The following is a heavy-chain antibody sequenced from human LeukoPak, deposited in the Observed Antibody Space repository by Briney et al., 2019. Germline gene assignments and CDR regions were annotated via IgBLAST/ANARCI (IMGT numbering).Heavy chain of an antibody. Sequence: ASVKVSCKASGYTFIGYYIHWVRQAPGQGLEWMGRINPNNGGTNHAQKFQGRVTMTRDMSMSTAYMELSRLRSDDTAVYYCAGEDNSSGYRPFDIWGQGTMVTVPS. CDR3: AGEDNSSGYRPFDI. J-gene: IGHJ3*02. CDR1: GYTFIGYY. V-gene: IGHV1-2*06. CDR2: INPNNGGT. D-gene: IGHD3-22*01.